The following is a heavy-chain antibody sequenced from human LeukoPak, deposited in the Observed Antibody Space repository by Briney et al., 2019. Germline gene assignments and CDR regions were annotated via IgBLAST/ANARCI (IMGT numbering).Heavy chain of an antibody. V-gene: IGHV4-31*03. CDR3: ARDYSNYAFDI. D-gene: IGHD2-21*01. Sequence: PSETLSLTCTVSGGSISSGGYYWSWIRQHPGKGLEWIGYIYYSGSTYYNPSLKSRVTISVDTSKNQFSLKLSSVTAADTAVYYCARDYSNYAFDIWGKGQWSPSLQ. CDR2: IYYSGST. CDR1: GGSISSGGYY. J-gene: IGHJ3*02.